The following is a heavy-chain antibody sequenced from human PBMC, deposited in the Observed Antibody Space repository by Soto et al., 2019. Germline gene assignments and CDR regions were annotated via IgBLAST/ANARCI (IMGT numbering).Heavy chain of an antibody. D-gene: IGHD6-6*01. CDR3: ARGSSSFAFDI. J-gene: IGHJ3*02. V-gene: IGHV5-51*01. CDR2: IYPGDSDT. Sequence: GESLKVSWKGSGCRXAXXXGXXXXQMPGKGLEWMGIIYPGDSDTRYSPSFQGQVTISADKSISTAYLQWSSLKASDTAMYYCARGSSSFAFDIWGQGTMVTVSS. CDR1: GCRXAXXX.